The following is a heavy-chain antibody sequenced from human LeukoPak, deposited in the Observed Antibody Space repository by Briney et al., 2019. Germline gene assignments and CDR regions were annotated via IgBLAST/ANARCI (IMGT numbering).Heavy chain of an antibody. CDR3: ARGWIEMPTVYFDY. D-gene: IGHD5-24*01. CDR1: DYTFTSHG. Sequence: ASVKVSCKASDYTFTSHGISWVRQAPGQGLEWMGWISTYNGDTKYTQKLQGRVTMTADTSTRTAYMELRSLRSDDTADYYCARGWIEMPTVYFDYWGQGTLVSVFS. J-gene: IGHJ4*02. V-gene: IGHV1-18*01. CDR2: ISTYNGDT.